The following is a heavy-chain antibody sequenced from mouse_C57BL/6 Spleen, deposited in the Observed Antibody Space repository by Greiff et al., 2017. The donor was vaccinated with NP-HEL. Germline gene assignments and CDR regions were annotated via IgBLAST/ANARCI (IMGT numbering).Heavy chain of an antibody. J-gene: IGHJ3*01. CDR3: AKGSGGFAY. Sequence: VQLQQSGPELVKPGASVKISCKASGYTFTDYYMNWVKQSHGKSLEWIGDINPNNGGTSYTQKFKGKATLTVDKSSSTAYMELRSLTSEDSAVYYCAKGSGGFAYWGQGTLVTVSA. CDR2: INPNNGGT. CDR1: GYTFTDYY. V-gene: IGHV1-26*01.